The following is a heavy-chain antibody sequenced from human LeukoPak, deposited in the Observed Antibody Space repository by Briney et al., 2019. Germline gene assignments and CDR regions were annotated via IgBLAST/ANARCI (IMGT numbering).Heavy chain of an antibody. CDR1: GFTFNFYA. Sequence: GRSLRLSCAASGFTFNFYAMHWVRQAPGKGLEWVAVISYDGSNKYYADSVKGRFTISRDNSKNTLYLQMNSLRAEDTAVYYCAKGGGNSGYDYIDYWGQGTLVIVSS. V-gene: IGHV3-30*18. CDR2: ISYDGSNK. D-gene: IGHD5-12*01. CDR3: AKGGGNSGYDYIDY. J-gene: IGHJ4*02.